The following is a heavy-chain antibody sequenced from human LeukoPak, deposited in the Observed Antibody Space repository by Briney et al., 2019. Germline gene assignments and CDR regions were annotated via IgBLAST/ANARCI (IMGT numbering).Heavy chain of an antibody. CDR2: IFYSGST. D-gene: IGHD4-11*01. V-gene: IGHV4-59*12. Sequence: SETLSLTCTVSGGSISSYYWSWIRQPPGKGLEWIGYIFYSGSTKYNPSLKSRVSMSVDTSKNQFSLKLSSVTAADTAVYYCARLSTVTTSFDYWGQGTLVTVSS. J-gene: IGHJ4*02. CDR3: ARLSTVTTSFDY. CDR1: GGSISSYY.